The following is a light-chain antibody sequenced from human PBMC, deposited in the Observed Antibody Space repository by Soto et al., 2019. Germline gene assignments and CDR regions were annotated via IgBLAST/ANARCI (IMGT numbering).Light chain of an antibody. V-gene: IGKV1-5*01. J-gene: IGKJ1*01. Sequence: DIQMPQSHSTLSASVGDRFSITFLASQCISRWLAWYQQRPGKAPKLLIYDASTLHSGVSSRFSGSGSGTEFTLTISSLQPNDSATYYCQQYTTYWTFGQGTKVDIK. CDR3: QQYTTYWT. CDR2: DAS. CDR1: QCISRW.